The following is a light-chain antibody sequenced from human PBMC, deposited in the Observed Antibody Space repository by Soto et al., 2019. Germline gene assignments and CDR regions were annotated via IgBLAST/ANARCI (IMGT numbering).Light chain of an antibody. J-gene: IGKJ4*01. CDR3: EQYRKLPLT. CDR1: QTITT. CDR2: RVS. Sequence: ELVSTQSPGTLSLSPGERATLSCRASQTITTLAWYPRKPGQAPRLLTYRVSSRATCVTDRFRGSGSGTDYNLSISSLGPEDFAVYYWEQYRKLPLTFGGGTKVDIK. V-gene: IGKV3-20*01.